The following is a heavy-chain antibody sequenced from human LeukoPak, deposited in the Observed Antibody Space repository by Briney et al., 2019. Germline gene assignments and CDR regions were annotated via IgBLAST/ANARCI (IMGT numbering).Heavy chain of an antibody. D-gene: IGHD3-10*01. CDR1: GFTFNRFW. CDR3: GRGMRDYYGLDY. CDR2: TNGDGRTT. V-gene: IGHV3-74*01. Sequence: GGSLRLSCAASGFTFNRFWMRWVRQVPGRGLVWVSHTNGDGRTTDYADSVRGRFTISRDNAKNTLYLQMNSLTVEDTAVYYCGRGMRDYYGLDYWGQGILVTVSS. J-gene: IGHJ4*02.